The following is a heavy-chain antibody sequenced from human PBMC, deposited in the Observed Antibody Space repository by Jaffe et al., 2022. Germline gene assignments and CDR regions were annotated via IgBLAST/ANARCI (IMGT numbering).Heavy chain of an antibody. CDR1: GFTFSSYE. CDR2: ISSSGSTI. Sequence: EVQLVESGGGLVQPGGSLRLSCAASGFTFSSYEMNWVRQAPGKGLEWVSYISSSGSTIYYADSVKGRFTISRDNAKNSLYLQMNSLRAEDTAVYYCARDQVVEYSYGTVYYFDYWGQGTLVTVSS. V-gene: IGHV3-48*03. CDR3: ARDQVVEYSYGTVYYFDY. J-gene: IGHJ4*02. D-gene: IGHD5-18*01.